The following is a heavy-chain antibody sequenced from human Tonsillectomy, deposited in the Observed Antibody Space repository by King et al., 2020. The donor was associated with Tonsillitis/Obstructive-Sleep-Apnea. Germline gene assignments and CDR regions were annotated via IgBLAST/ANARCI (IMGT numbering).Heavy chain of an antibody. CDR1: GFTFSSYG. Sequence: VQLVESGGGVVQPGRSLRHSCAASGFTFSSYGMHWVRQAPGKGLEWVAVISYDGGNKYYADSVKGRFTISRDNSKNTLYLQMNSLRAEDTAVYYCAKVPYGDYPTHSYGMDVWGQGTTVTVSS. CDR2: ISYDGGNK. V-gene: IGHV3-30*18. D-gene: IGHD4-17*01. CDR3: AKVPYGDYPTHSYGMDV. J-gene: IGHJ6*02.